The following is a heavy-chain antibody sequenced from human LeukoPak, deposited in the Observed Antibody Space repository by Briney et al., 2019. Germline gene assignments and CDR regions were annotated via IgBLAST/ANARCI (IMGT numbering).Heavy chain of an antibody. J-gene: IGHJ4*02. D-gene: IGHD6-13*01. Sequence: GGSLRLSCAASGFTFSSYGMHWVRQAPGKGLEWVSAISGSGGSTYYADSVKGRFTISRDNSKNTLYLQMNSLRAEDTAVYYCAKSPWVSSWYEFDYWGQGTLVTVSS. V-gene: IGHV3-23*01. CDR2: ISGSGGST. CDR3: AKSPWVSSWYEFDY. CDR1: GFTFSSYG.